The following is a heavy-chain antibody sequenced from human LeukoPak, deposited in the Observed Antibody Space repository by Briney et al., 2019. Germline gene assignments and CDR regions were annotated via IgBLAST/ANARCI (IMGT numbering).Heavy chain of an antibody. Sequence: GESLKISCKGSGYSFTSYWISWVRQMPGKGLEWMGRIDPSDSYTNYSPSFQGHVTISADKSISTAYLQWSSLKASDTAMYYCARLGADYGSGSYYNDYWSQGTLVTVSS. CDR1: GYSFTSYW. V-gene: IGHV5-10-1*01. CDR3: ARLGADYGSGSYYNDY. D-gene: IGHD3-10*01. J-gene: IGHJ4*02. CDR2: IDPSDSYT.